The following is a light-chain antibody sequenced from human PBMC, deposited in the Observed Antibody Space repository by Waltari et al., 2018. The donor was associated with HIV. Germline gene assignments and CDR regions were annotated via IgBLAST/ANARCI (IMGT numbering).Light chain of an antibody. J-gene: IGKJ2*01. CDR2: SAS. CDR1: QAITSY. CDR3: QQLHTYPFT. V-gene: IGKV1-9*01. Sequence: DIQLTQSPSFMSATVGDRVTITCRASQAITSYLAWYQQKLEKAPKLLIYSASTLERGVPTRFSGGGSETEFSLTISRLQPEDSATYSCQQLHTYPFTFGQGTKLEIK.